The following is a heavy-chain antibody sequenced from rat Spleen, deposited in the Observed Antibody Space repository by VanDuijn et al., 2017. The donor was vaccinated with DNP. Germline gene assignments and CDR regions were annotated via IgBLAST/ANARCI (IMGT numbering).Heavy chain of an antibody. Sequence: EVQLVESGGGLVQPGRSLKLSCVASGFIFSNYWMTWIRQAPGKGLEWVASITNTGGSTYYPDSVKGRFIISRNNARSTLFLQMDSLRSDDTATYYCAGRPPPTRGPFDYWGQGIMVTVSS. CDR2: ITNTGGST. V-gene: IGHV5-31*01. J-gene: IGHJ2*01. CDR3: AGRPPPTRGPFDY. CDR1: GFIFSNYW. D-gene: IGHD1-4*01.